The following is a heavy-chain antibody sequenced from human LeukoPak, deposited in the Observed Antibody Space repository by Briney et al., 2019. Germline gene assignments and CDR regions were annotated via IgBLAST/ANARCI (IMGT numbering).Heavy chain of an antibody. CDR1: GFTFSRYE. J-gene: IGHJ6*03. V-gene: IGHV3-48*03. CDR3: ARSSWWGLPESCFDFGV. CDR2: ISSSGSTI. D-gene: IGHD2-15*01. Sequence: PGGSLRLSCAASGFTFSRYEMNWVRQAPGKGLEWVSYISSSGSTIYYADSVKGRFTISRDNAKNSLYLQMNSLMAEDRAVYYCARSSWWGLPESCFDFGVWGKGVTVSFS.